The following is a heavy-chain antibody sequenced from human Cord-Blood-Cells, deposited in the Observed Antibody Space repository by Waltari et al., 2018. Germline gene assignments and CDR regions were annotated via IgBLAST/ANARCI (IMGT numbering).Heavy chain of an antibody. V-gene: IGHV1-24*01. CDR1: GYTLTDLS. CDR2: FDPEDGET. D-gene: IGHD3-22*01. Sequence: QVQLVQSGAEVKKPGASVKVSCKGSGYTLTDLSMHWVHQAPGKGLEWMGGFDPEDGETIYAQKFQGRVTMTEDTSTDTAYMELSSLRSEDTAVYYCATWLGDSSGYSLDYWGQGTLVTVSS. CDR3: ATWLGDSSGYSLDY. J-gene: IGHJ4*02.